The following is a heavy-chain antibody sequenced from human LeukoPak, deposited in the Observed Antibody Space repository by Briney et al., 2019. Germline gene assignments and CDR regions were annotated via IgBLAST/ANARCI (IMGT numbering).Heavy chain of an antibody. CDR1: GYTFSNYG. CDR2: VSTYNGNT. Sequence: ASLKVPCKASGYTFSNYGLGWIRQAPGQGLEWMGWVSTYNGNTYYAQKLQGRVTLTTDTSTSTAYMELRSLRSDDTAVYYCARDGGYPDYWGQGTLVTVSS. D-gene: IGHD5-12*01. J-gene: IGHJ4*02. CDR3: ARDGGYPDY. V-gene: IGHV1-18*01.